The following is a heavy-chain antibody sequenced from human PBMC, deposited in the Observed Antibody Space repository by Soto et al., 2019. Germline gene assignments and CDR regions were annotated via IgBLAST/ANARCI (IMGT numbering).Heavy chain of an antibody. CDR3: ARQCYYYDSSGHLDY. D-gene: IGHD3-22*01. Sequence: SETLSLTCTVSGGSISSSSYYWGWIRQPLGKGLEWIGSIYYSGGTYYNPSLKSRVTISVDTSKNQFSLKLSSVTAADTAVYYCARQCYYYDSSGHLDYWGQGTLVTVSS. V-gene: IGHV4-39*01. J-gene: IGHJ4*02. CDR2: IYYSGGT. CDR1: GGSISSSSYY.